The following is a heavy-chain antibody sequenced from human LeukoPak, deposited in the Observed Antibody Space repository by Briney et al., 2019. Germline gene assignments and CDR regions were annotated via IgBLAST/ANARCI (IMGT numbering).Heavy chain of an antibody. CDR2: IHYNGGT. D-gene: IGHD1-26*01. J-gene: IGHJ4*02. CDR3: ARRVGATGGGDY. CDR1: GASITGYY. Sequence: SETLSLTCTVSGASITGYYWSWIRQSPGKGLEWIGNIHYNGGTNYSPSLKSRLTMSVDTSKSRFSLRLSSLTAADTAVYYCARRVGATGGGDYWGQGTLVTVSS. V-gene: IGHV4-59*08.